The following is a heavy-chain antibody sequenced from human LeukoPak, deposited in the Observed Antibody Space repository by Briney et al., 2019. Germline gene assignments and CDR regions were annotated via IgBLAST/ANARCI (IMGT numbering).Heavy chain of an antibody. CDR3: ASPQHDSSSWQFDY. CDR1: AFIFSGHW. V-gene: IGHV3-7*03. CDR2: IKEDGSER. D-gene: IGHD6-13*01. Sequence: GGSLRLSCEGSAFIFSGHWMNWVRQTPGKGLEWVASIKEDGSERQYVDSVKGRFSISRDNTKGSLFLQLNSLRAEDTAVYYCASPQHDSSSWQFDYWGQGTLVTVSS. J-gene: IGHJ4*02.